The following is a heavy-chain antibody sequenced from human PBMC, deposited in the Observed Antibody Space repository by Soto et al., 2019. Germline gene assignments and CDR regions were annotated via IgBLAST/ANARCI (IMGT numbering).Heavy chain of an antibody. CDR2: IDPSDSYT. D-gene: IGHD3-3*01. Sequence: RGSLKISCKGSGYSFTSYWISWVRQMPGKGLEWMGRIDPSDSYTNYSPSFQGHVTISADKSISTAYLQWSSLKASDTAMYYCARDYDFWSGYRKNYYYYYGMDVWGQGTTVTVSS. CDR3: ARDYDFWSGYRKNYYYYYGMDV. J-gene: IGHJ6*02. V-gene: IGHV5-10-1*01. CDR1: GYSFTSYW.